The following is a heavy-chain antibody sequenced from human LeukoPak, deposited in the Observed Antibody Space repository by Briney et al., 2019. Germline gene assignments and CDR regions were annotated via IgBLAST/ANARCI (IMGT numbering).Heavy chain of an antibody. J-gene: IGHJ6*03. Sequence: GRSLRLSCAASGFTFSSYGMHWVRQAPGKGLEWVAVIWYDGSNKYYADSVKGRFTIPRDNSKNTLYLQMNSLRAEDTAVYYCAREMYCSSTSCYGYYYYYYMDVWGKGTTVTVSS. CDR3: AREMYCSSTSCYGYYYYYYMDV. CDR1: GFTFSSYG. D-gene: IGHD2-2*01. CDR2: IWYDGSNK. V-gene: IGHV3-33*01.